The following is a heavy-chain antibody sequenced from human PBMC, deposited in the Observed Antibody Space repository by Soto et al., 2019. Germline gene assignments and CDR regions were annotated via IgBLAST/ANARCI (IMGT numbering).Heavy chain of an antibody. D-gene: IGHD6-19*01. J-gene: IGHJ4*02. CDR1: GYTFTSYG. CDR2: ISAYNGNT. Sequence: ASVKVSCKASGYTFTSYGISWVRQAPGQGLEWMGWISAYNGNTNYAQKLQGRVTMTTDTSTSTAYMELRSLRSDDTAVYYCARDPRIAVAEYFDYWGQGTLVTVSS. CDR3: ARDPRIAVAEYFDY. V-gene: IGHV1-18*04.